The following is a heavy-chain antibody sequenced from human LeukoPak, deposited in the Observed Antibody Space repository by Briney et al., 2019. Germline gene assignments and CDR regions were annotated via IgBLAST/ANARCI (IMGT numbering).Heavy chain of an antibody. V-gene: IGHV4-59*08. D-gene: IGHD3-22*01. CDR2: IYYSGST. CDR1: GGSISSYY. J-gene: IGHJ2*01. CDR3: ARRVSGYGHFDF. Sequence: SETLSLTCTVSGGSISSYYWSWIRQPPGKGLEWIGYIYYSGSTNYNPSLKSRVTISVDTSKNQFSLKLSSVTAADTAVYYCARRVSGYGHFDFWGRGTLVTVSS.